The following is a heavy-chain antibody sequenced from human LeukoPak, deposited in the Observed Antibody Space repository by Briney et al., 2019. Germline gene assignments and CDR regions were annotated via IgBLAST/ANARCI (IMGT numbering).Heavy chain of an antibody. D-gene: IGHD3-16*02. J-gene: IGHJ4*02. CDR2: IYYIGST. V-gene: IGHV4-59*01. CDR1: GGSINSYY. CDR3: ARVGDYVWGSYRPYYFDY. Sequence: SETLSLTCTVSGGSINSYYWGWIRQPPGKGLEWIGYIYYIGSTNYNPSLKSRVTISVDTSKNQFSLKLSSVTAADTAVYYCARVGDYVWGSYRPYYFDYWGQGTLVTVSS.